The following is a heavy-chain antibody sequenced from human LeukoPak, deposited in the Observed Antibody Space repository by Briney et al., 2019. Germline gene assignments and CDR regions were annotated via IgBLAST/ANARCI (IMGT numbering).Heavy chain of an antibody. V-gene: IGHV3-23*01. CDR2: ISGSGGST. J-gene: IGHJ4*02. CDR3: AKDRSSVSDFWTGYYPDY. CDR1: GFTFSSYA. Sequence: GGSLRLSCAASGFTFSSYAMSWVRQAPGKGLEWVSAISGSGGSTYYADSVKGRFTISRDNSKNTLYLQMNSLRAEDTAVYYCAKDRSSVSDFWTGYYPDYWGQGSLVTVSS. D-gene: IGHD3/OR15-3a*01.